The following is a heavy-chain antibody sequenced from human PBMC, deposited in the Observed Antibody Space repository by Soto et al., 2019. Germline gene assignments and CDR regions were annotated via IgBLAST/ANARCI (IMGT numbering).Heavy chain of an antibody. CDR2: ISGSGGST. CDR1: GFTFSSYA. J-gene: IGHJ4*02. V-gene: IGHV3-23*01. Sequence: EVQLLESGGGLVQTGGALRLSCAASGFTFSSYAMNWVRQAPGKGLEWVSAISGSGGSTYYADSVKGRFTISRDNSKNTLYLQMNSLRAEDTAVYYCSKGLQQWLGGVDYWGQGTLVTVSS. CDR3: SKGLQQWLGGVDY. D-gene: IGHD6-19*01.